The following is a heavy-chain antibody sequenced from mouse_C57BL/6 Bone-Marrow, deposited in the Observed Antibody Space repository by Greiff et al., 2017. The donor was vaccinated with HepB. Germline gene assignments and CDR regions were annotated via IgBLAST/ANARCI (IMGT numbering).Heavy chain of an antibody. CDR2: IDPSDSYT. CDR1: GYTFTSYW. J-gene: IGHJ2*01. Sequence: QVQLQQPGAELVKPGASVKLSCKASGYTFTSYWMQWVKQRPGQGLEWIGEIDPSDSYTSYNQKFKGKATLTVDTSSSTAYMQLSSLTSEDSAVYYCARNYWGQGTTLTVSS. CDR3: ARNY. V-gene: IGHV1-50*01.